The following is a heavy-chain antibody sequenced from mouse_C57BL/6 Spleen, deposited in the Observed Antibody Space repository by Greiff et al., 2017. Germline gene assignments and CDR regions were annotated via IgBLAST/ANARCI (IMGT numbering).Heavy chain of an antibody. Sequence: QVQLQQPGAELVKPGASVKLSCTASGYTFTSYWMQWVKQRPGQGLEWIGEIDPSDSYTNYNQKFKGKATLTVDTSSSTAYMQLSSLTAEDSAVYYCARREVYDYDRYYFDYWGQGTTLTVSS. V-gene: IGHV1-50*01. D-gene: IGHD2-4*01. CDR3: ARREVYDYDRYYFDY. J-gene: IGHJ2*01. CDR1: GYTFTSYW. CDR2: IDPSDSYT.